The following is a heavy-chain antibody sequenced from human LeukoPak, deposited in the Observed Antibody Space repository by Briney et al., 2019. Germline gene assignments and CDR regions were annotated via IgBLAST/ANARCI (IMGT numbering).Heavy chain of an antibody. Sequence: ASVKVSCKASVYTFTSYGISWVRQAPGQGLEWMGWISAYNGNTNYAQKLQGRVTMTTDTSTGTAYMELRSLRSDDTAVYYRARAKRIAAAGGNWFDPWGQGTLVTVSS. D-gene: IGHD6-13*01. CDR1: VYTFTSYG. CDR2: ISAYNGNT. V-gene: IGHV1-18*01. J-gene: IGHJ5*02. CDR3: ARAKRIAAAGGNWFDP.